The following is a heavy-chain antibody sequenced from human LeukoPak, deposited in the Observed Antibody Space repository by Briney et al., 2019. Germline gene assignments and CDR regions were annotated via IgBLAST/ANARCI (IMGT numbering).Heavy chain of an antibody. Sequence: SETLSLTCTVSGGSISSYYWSWIRQPPGKGLEWIGYIYYSGSTNYNPSLKSRVTISVDTSKNQFSLKLSSVTAADTAVYYCARHSVARGMDVWGQGTTVTVSS. V-gene: IGHV4-59*08. J-gene: IGHJ6*02. CDR1: GGSISSYY. CDR3: ARHSVARGMDV. CDR2: IYYSGST.